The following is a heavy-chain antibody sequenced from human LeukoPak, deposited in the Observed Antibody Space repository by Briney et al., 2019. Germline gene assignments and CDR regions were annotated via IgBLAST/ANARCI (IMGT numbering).Heavy chain of an antibody. CDR1: GFTFSSYA. V-gene: IGHV3-30*04. Sequence: PGGSLRLSCAASGFTFSSYAMHWVRQAPGKGLEWVAVISYDGSNKYYADSVKGRFTISRDNSKNTLYLQMNSLRAEDTAVYYCARGVGVAVVAATDYWGQGTLVAVSS. J-gene: IGHJ4*02. CDR3: ARGVGVAVVAATDY. D-gene: IGHD2-15*01. CDR2: ISYDGSNK.